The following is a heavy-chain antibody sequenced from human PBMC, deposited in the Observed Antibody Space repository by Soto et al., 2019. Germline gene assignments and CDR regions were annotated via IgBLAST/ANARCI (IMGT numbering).Heavy chain of an antibody. J-gene: IGHJ4*02. D-gene: IGHD6-25*01. CDR1: GGSISSSNW. V-gene: IGHV4-4*02. CDR3: ARDSARLFDY. CDR2: IYHSGST. Sequence: SETLSLTCAVSGGSISSSNWWSWVRQPPGKGLEWIGEIYHSGSTNYNPSLKSRLTISVDKSKNQFSLKLSSVTAADTAVYYCARDSARLFDYWGQGTLVTVSS.